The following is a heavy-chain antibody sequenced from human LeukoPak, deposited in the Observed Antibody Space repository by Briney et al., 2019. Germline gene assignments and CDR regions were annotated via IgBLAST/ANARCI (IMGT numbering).Heavy chain of an antibody. CDR1: GFTFSSHS. V-gene: IGHV3-48*04. Sequence: GGSLRLSCVASGFTFSSHSMNWVRQAPGKGLEWISYIHTSSNTIYYADSVRGRFTISRDNAKNSLYLQMNSLRAEDTALYYCAKDLGYCSGGSCFDAFDIWGQGTMVTVSS. CDR3: AKDLGYCSGGSCFDAFDI. CDR2: IHTSSNTI. D-gene: IGHD2-15*01. J-gene: IGHJ3*02.